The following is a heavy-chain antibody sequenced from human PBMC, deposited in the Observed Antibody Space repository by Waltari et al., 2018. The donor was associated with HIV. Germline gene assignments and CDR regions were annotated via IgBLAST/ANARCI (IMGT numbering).Heavy chain of an antibody. Sequence: QVHLQHWGAGLLKPSETLSLTCAVYGASFSDYPFFNDYYWNWIRQPPGKGLEWIGEVNHSGDGTYNPSLKGRVIISVDPSRNRVYLNLTSVTAADSALYYCARGRGTFFYFYGMDVWGQGTTVTV. D-gene: IGHD2-21*01. V-gene: IGHV4-34*02. CDR1: GASFSDYPFFNDYY. J-gene: IGHJ6*02. CDR3: ARGRGTFFYFYGMDV. CDR2: VNHSGDG.